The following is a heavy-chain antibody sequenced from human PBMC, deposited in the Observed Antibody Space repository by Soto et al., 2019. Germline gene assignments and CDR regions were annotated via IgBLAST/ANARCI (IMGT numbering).Heavy chain of an antibody. J-gene: IGHJ6*02. CDR3: ARGHSYDIWTGYWSYYYYVMDV. V-gene: IGHV4-34*01. D-gene: IGHD3-9*01. CDR1: GGSFSGYY. CDR2: INHSGST. Sequence: SETLSLTCAVYGGSFSGYYWSWIRQPPGKGLEWIGEINHSGSTNYNPSLKSRVTISVDTSKNQFSLKLSSVTAADTAVYYCARGHSYDIWTGYWSYYYYVMDVWGQGTTVTVSS.